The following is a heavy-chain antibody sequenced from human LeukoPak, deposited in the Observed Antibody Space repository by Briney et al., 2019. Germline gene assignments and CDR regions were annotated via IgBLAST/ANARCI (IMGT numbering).Heavy chain of an antibody. J-gene: IGHJ1*01. CDR1: GYIFDIYA. CDR2: INTNTGNP. V-gene: IGHV7-4-1*02. CDR3: ARDYTLTLGSTTYFQH. D-gene: IGHD2/OR15-2a*01. Sequence: ASVKVSCKASGYIFDIYAMIWVRQAPGQGLELMGWINTNTGNPTYAQGFTGRFVFSLDTSVSTAYLQISSLKAEDTAVYYCARDYTLTLGSTTYFQHWGQGTLVTVSS.